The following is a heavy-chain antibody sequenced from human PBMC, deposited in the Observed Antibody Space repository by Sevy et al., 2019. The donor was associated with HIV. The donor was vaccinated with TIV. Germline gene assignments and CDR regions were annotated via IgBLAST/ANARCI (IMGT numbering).Heavy chain of an antibody. V-gene: IGHV4-4*07. J-gene: IGHJ6*03. CDR3: VKDHEVFARTGNQVYHYLYMVV. CDR1: GASISDYY. CDR2: MYISGIT. D-gene: IGHD1-1*01. Sequence: SETLSLTCSISGASISDYYWSWVRLPAGKGLEWLGHMYISGITSYNPSLKSRVMMSGDTSKNQVALRLSSVTASDTAVYYCVKDHEVFARTGNQVYHYLYMVVWGRGIPVTVS.